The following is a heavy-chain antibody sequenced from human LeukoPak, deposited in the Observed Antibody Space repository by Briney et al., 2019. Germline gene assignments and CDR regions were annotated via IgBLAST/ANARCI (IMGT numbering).Heavy chain of an antibody. CDR3: ATAAGTGTYYFDY. D-gene: IGHD6-13*01. Sequence: SVKVSCKASGGTFSSYAISWVRQAPGQGLEWMGGIIPIFGTANYAQKFQGRVTIAADESTSTAYMELSSLRSEDTAVYYCATAAGTGTYYFDYWGQGTLVTVSS. J-gene: IGHJ4*02. CDR1: GGTFSSYA. CDR2: IIPIFGTA. V-gene: IGHV1-69*01.